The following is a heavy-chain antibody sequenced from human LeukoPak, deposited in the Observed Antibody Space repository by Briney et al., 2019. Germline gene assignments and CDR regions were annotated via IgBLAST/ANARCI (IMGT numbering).Heavy chain of an antibody. CDR2: TSYDETSK. Sequence: GGSLRLSCAGSGFPFSSYTLHWVRQAPGKGLEWLAGTSYDETSKNYADSVKGRFTISRDNTKNTVFLQMDTLRVEDTAVYYCAASQYFEFWSGRDYWGQGTLVPVSS. V-gene: IGHV3-30-3*02. D-gene: IGHD3/OR15-3a*01. CDR3: AASQYFEFWSGRDY. J-gene: IGHJ4*02. CDR1: GFPFSSYT.